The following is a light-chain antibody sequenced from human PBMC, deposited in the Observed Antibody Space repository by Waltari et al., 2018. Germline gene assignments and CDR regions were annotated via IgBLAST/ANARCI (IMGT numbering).Light chain of an antibody. CDR2: KVS. V-gene: IGKV2-30*01. Sequence: DVVMTQSPVSLPVTLGQPASISCRSSQSLVDSDGNTYLNWFQQRPGQSPRRLIYKVSNRDYGVPDRFSGSGSGTDFTLKISRVEAEDVGIYYCVQDIHWPFTFGPGTKVDIK. J-gene: IGKJ3*01. CDR3: VQDIHWPFT. CDR1: QSLVDSDGNTY.